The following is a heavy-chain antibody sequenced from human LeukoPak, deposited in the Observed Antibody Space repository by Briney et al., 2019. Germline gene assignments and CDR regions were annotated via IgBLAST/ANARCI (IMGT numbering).Heavy chain of an antibody. D-gene: IGHD3-22*01. CDR1: GFTFSSHH. CDR3: ARGGRGSAAVVAPRSFDI. CDR2: TYTRGNS. J-gene: IGHJ3*02. Sequence: GGSLRLSCAASGFTFSSHHMVWVRQAPGKGLEWVSVTYTRGNSYYTDSVKGRFIISRDTSKNTMDLQMNSLRPEDSALYFCARGGRGSAAVVAPRSFDIWGQGTMVAVSS. V-gene: IGHV3-53*01.